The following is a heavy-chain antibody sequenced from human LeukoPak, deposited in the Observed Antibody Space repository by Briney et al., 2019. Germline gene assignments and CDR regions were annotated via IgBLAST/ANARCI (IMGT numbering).Heavy chain of an antibody. V-gene: IGHV5-51*01. D-gene: IGHD1-26*01. CDR2: IYPGDSDT. Sequence: GESLQISCKCSGYGFTSYWIGGVRQMPGKGLESMGIIYPGDSDTRYSPSFQGQVTISADKSISTAYLQCSSLKASDTAMYYCERLMSGSYTALDIWGQGTMVTVSS. J-gene: IGHJ3*02. CDR3: ERLMSGSYTALDI. CDR1: GYGFTSYW.